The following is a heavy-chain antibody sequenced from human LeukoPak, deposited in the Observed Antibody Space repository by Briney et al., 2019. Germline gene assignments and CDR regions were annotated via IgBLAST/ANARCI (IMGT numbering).Heavy chain of an antibody. CDR2: IIPILGIA. D-gene: IGHD6-13*01. V-gene: IGHV1-69*04. CDR3: AMAAQQQLVYWGFDY. CDR1: GGTFSSYA. J-gene: IGHJ4*02. Sequence: ASVKVSCKASGGTFSSYAISWVRQAPGQGLEWMGRIIPILGIANYAQKFQGRVTITADKSTSTAYMELSSLRSEDTAVYYCAMAAQQQLVYWGFDYWGQGTLVTVSS.